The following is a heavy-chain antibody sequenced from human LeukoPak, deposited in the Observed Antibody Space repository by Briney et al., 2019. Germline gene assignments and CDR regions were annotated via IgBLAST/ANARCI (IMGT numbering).Heavy chain of an antibody. V-gene: IGHV1-2*02. CDR3: GINRLGKSLDI. J-gene: IGHJ3*02. Sequence: ASVKVSCKASGYTFTDYFIHWLRQAPGQGLEWMGWIGPKSGDTSYSQKFQGSVTVTRDTSIGTAYMELSRLRSDDTAVYYCGINRLGKSLDIWGQGTMVTVSS. D-gene: IGHD7-27*01. CDR1: GYTFTDYF. CDR2: IGPKSGDT.